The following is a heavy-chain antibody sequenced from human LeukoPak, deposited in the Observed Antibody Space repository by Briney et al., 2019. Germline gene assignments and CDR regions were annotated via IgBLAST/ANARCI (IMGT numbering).Heavy chain of an antibody. J-gene: IGHJ4*02. CDR2: ISALNGRT. CDR1: GYTFTSHG. D-gene: IGHD2-15*01. V-gene: IGHV1-18*01. CDR3: ARALSVSGGTCYDY. Sequence: ASVTVSCKASGYTFTSHGISWVRQAPGQGPEWMGWISALNGRTNYAQNLQGRVTLTTDTSTSTTYMELRSLRSDDTAVYYCARALSVSGGTCYDYWGQGTLVTVSS.